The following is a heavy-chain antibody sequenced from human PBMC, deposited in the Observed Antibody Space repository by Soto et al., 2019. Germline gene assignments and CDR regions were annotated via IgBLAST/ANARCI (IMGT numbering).Heavy chain of an antibody. Sequence: PSETLSLTCAVSGGSISSSNWWCWVRQPPGKGLEWIGEIYRSGSTNYNPSLKSRVTISVDKSKNQFSLKLSSVTAADTAVYYCARVRYYDIFTGYTTGPYGMDVWGQGTTVTVSS. D-gene: IGHD3-9*01. CDR2: IYRSGST. CDR1: GGSISSSNW. J-gene: IGHJ6*02. V-gene: IGHV4-4*02. CDR3: ARVRYYDIFTGYTTGPYGMDV.